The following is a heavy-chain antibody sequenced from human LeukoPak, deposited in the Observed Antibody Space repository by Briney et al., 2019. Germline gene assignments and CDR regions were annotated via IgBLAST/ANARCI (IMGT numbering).Heavy chain of an antibody. J-gene: IGHJ6*03. Sequence: PSETLSLTCAVYGGSFSGYYWSWIRQPPGKGLEWIGEINHSGSTNYNPSLKSRVTISVDTSKNQFSLKLSSVTAADTAVYYCARLWVSSSSFARRYYYYYMDVWGKGTTVTVSS. V-gene: IGHV4-34*01. CDR3: ARLWVSSSSFARRYYYYYMDV. CDR1: GGSFSGYY. D-gene: IGHD6-6*01. CDR2: INHSGST.